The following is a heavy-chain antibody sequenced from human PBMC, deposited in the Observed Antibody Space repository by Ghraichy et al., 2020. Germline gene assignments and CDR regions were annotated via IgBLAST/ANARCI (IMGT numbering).Heavy chain of an antibody. Sequence: SGPTLVKPTQTLTLTCTFSGFSLSTSGVGVGWIRQPPGKALEWLALIYWDDDKRYSPSLKSRLTITKDTSKNQVVLTMTNMDPVDTATYYCAHVSECSSTSCYTLFGSVTLFDPWGQGTLVTVSS. CDR1: GFSLSTSGVG. D-gene: IGHD2-2*02. J-gene: IGHJ5*02. CDR3: AHVSECSSTSCYTLFGSVTLFDP. CDR2: IYWDDDK. V-gene: IGHV2-5*02.